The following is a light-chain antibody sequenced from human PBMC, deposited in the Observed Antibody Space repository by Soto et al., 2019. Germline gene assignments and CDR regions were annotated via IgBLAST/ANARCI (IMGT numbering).Light chain of an antibody. J-gene: IGLJ1*01. CDR3: YSYAGSSIYV. V-gene: IGLV2-23*01. CDR1: TSDVGSYSL. CDR2: EDS. Sequence: QSVLTQPASVSGSPGQSITMSCTGTTSDVGSYSLLSWYQQHPGKAPKLMIYEDSKRPSGVSNLFSGSKSVNKASLTISGLQAEDEADYYCYSYAGSSIYVFGTGTKLTVL.